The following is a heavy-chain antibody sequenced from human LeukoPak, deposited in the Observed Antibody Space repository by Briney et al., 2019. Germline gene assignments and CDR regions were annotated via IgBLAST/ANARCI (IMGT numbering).Heavy chain of an antibody. J-gene: IGHJ3*02. CDR1: GGSIRSTDW. V-gene: IGHV4-4*02. CDR2: IYLGGYT. Sequence: SETLSLTCDVSGGSIRSTDWWSWVRQSPGEGLEWIGDIYLGGYTYYSPSLESRASISMDTSKNQFSLNLTSVTAADTAVYYCARASIYCSSTSCYTFGAFDIWGQGTMVTVSS. CDR3: ARASIYCSSTSCYTFGAFDI. D-gene: IGHD2-2*02.